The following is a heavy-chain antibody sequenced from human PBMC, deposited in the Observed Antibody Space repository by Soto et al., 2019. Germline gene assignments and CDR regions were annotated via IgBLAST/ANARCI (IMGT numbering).Heavy chain of an antibody. CDR2: IIPIFGTA. J-gene: IGHJ6*02. V-gene: IGHV1-69*01. CDR1: GGTFSSYA. Sequence: QVQLVQSGAEVKKPGSSVKVSCKASGGTFSSYAISWVRQAPGQGLEWMGGIIPIFGTANYAQKCQGRVTITADEATRTAYIELSSLRYEDTAVYYCARAPNVLPDYYYYGMAGWGQGTTVTVSS. CDR3: ARAPNVLPDYYYYGMAG. D-gene: IGHD2-8*01.